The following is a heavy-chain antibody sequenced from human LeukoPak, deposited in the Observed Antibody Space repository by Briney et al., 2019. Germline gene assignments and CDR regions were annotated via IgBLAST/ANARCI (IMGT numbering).Heavy chain of an antibody. Sequence: HSGGSLRLSCAASGFTFSSYWMYWVRQAPGKGLACVSRIKTDGSITNYADSAKGRFTISRDNAKNTLYLQMNSLRAEDTAVYYCSRGGNSPGDFWGQGTLVTVSS. V-gene: IGHV3-74*01. CDR2: IKTDGSIT. CDR1: GFTFSSYW. CDR3: SRGGNSPGDF. D-gene: IGHD2/OR15-2a*01. J-gene: IGHJ4*02.